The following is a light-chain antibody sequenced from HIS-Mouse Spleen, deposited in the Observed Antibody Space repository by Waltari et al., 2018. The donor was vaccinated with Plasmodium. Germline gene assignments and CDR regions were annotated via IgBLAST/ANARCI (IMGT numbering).Light chain of an antibody. Sequence: QSVLTQPPSASGTPGPRVTISCSGSSSNIGSNTVNWYQQLPGTAPKLLIYSNNQRPSGVPDRVSGSKSGTSASLAISGLQSEDEADYYCAAWDDSLNGWVFGGGTKLTVL. CDR2: SNN. V-gene: IGLV1-44*01. J-gene: IGLJ3*02. CDR3: AAWDDSLNGWV. CDR1: SSNIGSNT.